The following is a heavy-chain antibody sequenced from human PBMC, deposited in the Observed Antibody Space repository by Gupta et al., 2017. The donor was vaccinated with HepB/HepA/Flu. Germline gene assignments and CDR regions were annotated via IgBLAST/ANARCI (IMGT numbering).Heavy chain of an antibody. J-gene: IGHJ5*02. V-gene: IGHV1-18*01. Sequence: KASGYRFTSYGISWVRQAPGQGLEWMGWINPYNGNTKYVEKFRDRVTMTADISTDTVYMELMSLRSDDTAVYYCARDPQFDPWGQGTLVSVSS. CDR2: INPYNGNT. CDR3: ARDPQFDP. CDR1: GYRFTSYG.